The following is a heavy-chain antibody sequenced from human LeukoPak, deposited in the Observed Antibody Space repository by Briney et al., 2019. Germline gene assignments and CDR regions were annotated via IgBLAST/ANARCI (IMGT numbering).Heavy chain of an antibody. CDR1: GFTVSNYY. CDR2: LYSGGTT. Sequence: PGGSLRLSCAASGFTVSNYYMSWVRQAPGKGLEWVSVLYSGGTTRYADSVKGRFTISRDNSKNTLFLQMDSLRPEDTAMYYCVRGTWFDPWGQGTLVTVSS. D-gene: IGHD1-1*01. V-gene: IGHV3-53*01. CDR3: VRGTWFDP. J-gene: IGHJ5*02.